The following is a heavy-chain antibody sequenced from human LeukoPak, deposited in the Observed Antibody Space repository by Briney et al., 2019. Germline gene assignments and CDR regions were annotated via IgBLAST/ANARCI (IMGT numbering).Heavy chain of an antibody. V-gene: IGHV3-21*01. CDR2: ISSSSRYI. CDR1: GFTFSSYS. Sequence: KTGGSLRLSCAASGFTFSSYSMKWVRQAPGKGREGGSSISSSSRYIYYADSVKGRFTISRDNAKKSLYLQMNSLRAEDTAVYYCARSTVTTRWGQGTLVTVSS. CDR3: ARSTVTTR. D-gene: IGHD4-17*01. J-gene: IGHJ4*02.